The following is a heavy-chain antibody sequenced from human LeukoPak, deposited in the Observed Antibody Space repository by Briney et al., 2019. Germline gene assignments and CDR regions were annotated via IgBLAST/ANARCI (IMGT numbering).Heavy chain of an antibody. V-gene: IGHV3-11*03. CDR2: ISSSSSYT. CDR1: GFTFSDYY. D-gene: IGHD3-22*01. Sequence: GGSLRLSCAASGFTFSDYYMSWIRQAPGKGLEWVSYISSSSSYTNYADSVKGRFTISRDNAKNSLYPQMNSLRAEDTAVYYCASVYYDSSGYSNDYWGQGTLVTVSS. CDR3: ASVYYDSSGYSNDY. J-gene: IGHJ4*02.